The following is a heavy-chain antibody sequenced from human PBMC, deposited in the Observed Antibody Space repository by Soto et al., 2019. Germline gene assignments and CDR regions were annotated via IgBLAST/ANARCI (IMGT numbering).Heavy chain of an antibody. D-gene: IGHD3-3*01. Sequence: VSCKASGYTFTSYAMHWVRQAPGQRLEWMGWINAGNGNTKYSQKFQGRVTITRDTSASTAYMELSSLRSEDTAVYYCARAMDLEWLLYSDGMDVWGQGTTVTVSS. CDR3: ARAMDLEWLLYSDGMDV. CDR2: INAGNGNT. CDR1: GYTFTSYA. V-gene: IGHV1-3*01. J-gene: IGHJ6*02.